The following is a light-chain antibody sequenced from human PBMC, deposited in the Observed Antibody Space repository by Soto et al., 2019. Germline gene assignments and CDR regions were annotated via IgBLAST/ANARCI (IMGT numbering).Light chain of an antibody. V-gene: IGLV2-14*03. J-gene: IGLJ1*01. CDR2: DVI. CDR3: SSYTSTTAYV. CDR1: SSDIGAYNY. Sequence: QSALTQPASVSGSPGQSITISCTGTSSDIGAYNYVAWYQQHPGKAPKLMIYDVISRPSGVSNRFSGSKSGNTASLTISGLQAEDEADYYCSSYTSTTAYVFGTGTKVTVL.